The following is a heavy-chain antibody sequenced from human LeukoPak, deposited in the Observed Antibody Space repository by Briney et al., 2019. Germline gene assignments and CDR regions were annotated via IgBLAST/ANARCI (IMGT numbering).Heavy chain of an antibody. D-gene: IGHD4-17*01. CDR2: IYYSGST. V-gene: IGHV4-31*03. CDR3: ARVGDYGDYSFDY. J-gene: IGHJ4*02. CDR1: GGSISSGGYY. Sequence: PSQTLSLTCTVSGGSISSGGYYWSWIRQHPGKGLEWIGYIYYSGSTNYNPSLKSRVTISVDTSKNQFSLKLSSVTAADTAVYYCARVGDYGDYSFDYWGQGTLVTVSS.